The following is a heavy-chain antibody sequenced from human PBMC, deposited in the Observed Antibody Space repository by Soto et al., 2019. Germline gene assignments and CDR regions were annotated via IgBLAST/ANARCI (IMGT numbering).Heavy chain of an antibody. CDR3: ARDLGSSWYPEYFQH. Sequence: GRSLRLPCAGAEFTLNTYALTRVRHSPGKRIKRASGISGTGSIINYADSVKGRFTISRDNAKNSLYLQMNSLRAEDTAVYYCARDLGSSWYPEYFQHWGQGT. CDR2: ISGTGSII. CDR1: EFTLNTYA. V-gene: IGHV3-48*01. J-gene: IGHJ1*01. D-gene: IGHD6-13*01.